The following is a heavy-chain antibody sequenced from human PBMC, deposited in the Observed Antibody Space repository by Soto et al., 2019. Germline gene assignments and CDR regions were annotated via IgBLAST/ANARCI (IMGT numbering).Heavy chain of an antibody. Sequence: SETLSLTCTVPGGSISSSSYYWGWIRQPPGKGLEWIGSINYSGSTYYNPSLKSRVTISVDTSKNQLSLKLSSVTAADTAVYYCARKKVGATTSYDYWGQGTLVTVSS. CDR3: ARKKVGATTSYDY. CDR1: GGSISSSSYY. CDR2: INYSGST. V-gene: IGHV4-39*01. J-gene: IGHJ4*01. D-gene: IGHD1-26*01.